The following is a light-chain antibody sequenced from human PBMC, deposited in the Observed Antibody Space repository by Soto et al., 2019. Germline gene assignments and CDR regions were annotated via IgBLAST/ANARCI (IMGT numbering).Light chain of an antibody. J-gene: IGLJ2*01. V-gene: IGLV2-23*01. CDR2: EGS. CDR3: CSYAGVSTYVV. Sequence: QSALTQPASVSGSPGQSITISCTGTSSDVGSYNLVSWYQQHPGKAPKLMIYEGSKRPSGVSNRFSGSKSGNTASLTISGLQAEDEAYYYCCSYAGVSTYVVFGGGTKLTVL. CDR1: SSDVGSYNL.